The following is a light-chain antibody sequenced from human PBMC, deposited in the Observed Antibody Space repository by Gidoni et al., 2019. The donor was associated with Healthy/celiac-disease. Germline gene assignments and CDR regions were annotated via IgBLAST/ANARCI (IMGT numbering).Light chain of an antibody. V-gene: IGKV3-11*01. CDR3: QQRSNWPHIT. Sequence: EIVLTHSPATLSLSPGERATLSCRASQSVSSYFAWYQQKPGQAPRLLIYDASNRATGIPARLSGSGSGTDFTLTIRSLEPEDFAVYYCQQRSNWPHITFGQGTRLEIK. CDR1: QSVSSY. J-gene: IGKJ5*01. CDR2: DAS.